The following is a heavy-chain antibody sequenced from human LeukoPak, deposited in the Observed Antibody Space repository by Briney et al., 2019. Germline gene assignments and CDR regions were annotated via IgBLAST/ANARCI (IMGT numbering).Heavy chain of an antibody. CDR3: ARDLGYVWGSYRFSGAFDI. V-gene: IGHV4-59*12. CDR2: IYYSGST. D-gene: IGHD3-16*02. Sequence: SETLSLTCTVSGGSISNYYWSWIRQPPGKGLEWVGYIYYSGSTRYNPSLNSRVTISLDTSKNQFSLNLSSVTAADTAVYYCARDLGYVWGSYRFSGAFDIWGQGTMVTVSS. J-gene: IGHJ3*02. CDR1: GGSISNYY.